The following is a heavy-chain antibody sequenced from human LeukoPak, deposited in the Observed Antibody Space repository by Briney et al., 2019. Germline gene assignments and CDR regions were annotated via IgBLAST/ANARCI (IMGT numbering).Heavy chain of an antibody. Sequence: GESLKISCKGSGYSFTSYWIGWVRQMPGKGLEWMGIIYPGDSDTRYSPSFQGQVTISADKSISTAYLQWSSLKASDTAMYYCARQGQYYDFWSGYYWFDPWGQGTLSPSPQ. CDR3: ARQGQYYDFWSGYYWFDP. D-gene: IGHD3-3*01. V-gene: IGHV5-51*01. CDR1: GYSFTSYW. CDR2: IYPGDSDT. J-gene: IGHJ5*02.